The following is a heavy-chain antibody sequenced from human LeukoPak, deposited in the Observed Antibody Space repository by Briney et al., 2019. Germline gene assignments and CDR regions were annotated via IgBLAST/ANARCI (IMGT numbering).Heavy chain of an antibody. V-gene: IGHV4-34*01. J-gene: IGHJ2*01. Sequence: SETLSLTCAVYGGSFSGYYWSWIRQPPGKGLEWIGQINHSGSTNYNPSLKSRVSTSVDTSKKQFSLKLGSVTAADTAVYYCARGVGQDWYFDLWGRGTLVTVSS. D-gene: IGHD1-26*01. CDR1: GGSFSGYY. CDR3: ARGVGQDWYFDL. CDR2: INHSGST.